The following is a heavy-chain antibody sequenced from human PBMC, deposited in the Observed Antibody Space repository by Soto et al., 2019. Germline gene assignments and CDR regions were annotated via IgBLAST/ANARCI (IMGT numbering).Heavy chain of an antibody. CDR3: AEDPKWGYPYRAYPDA. J-gene: IGHJ5*02. Sequence: GGSLRLSCEASGFTFSTYGMSWVRQGPGKGLEWVSTINRHGDTTAYADSVKGRFTISRDNAKNSLYLHMNGLRAEDTAFYYWAEDPKWGYPYRAYPDAWGQGTPVTV. V-gene: IGHV3-20*04. CDR1: GFTFSTYG. CDR2: INRHGDTT. D-gene: IGHD7-27*01.